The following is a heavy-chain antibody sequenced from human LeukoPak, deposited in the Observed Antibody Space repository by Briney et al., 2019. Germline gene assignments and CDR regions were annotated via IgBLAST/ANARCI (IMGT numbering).Heavy chain of an antibody. V-gene: IGHV4-39*07. Sequence: KPSETLSLTCTVSGGSISSSSYYWGWIRQPPGKGLEWIGSIYYSGSTYYNPSLKSRVTISVDTSKNQFSLKLSSVTAADTAVYYCARIPGRWDKEDYWGQGTLVTVSS. CDR1: GGSISSSSYY. J-gene: IGHJ4*02. D-gene: IGHD4-23*01. CDR2: IYYSGST. CDR3: ARIPGRWDKEDY.